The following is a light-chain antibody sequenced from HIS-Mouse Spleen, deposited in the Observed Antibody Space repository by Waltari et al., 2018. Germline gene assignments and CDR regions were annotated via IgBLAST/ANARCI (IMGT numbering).Light chain of an antibody. CDR2: SNT. CDR1: SSNIGSNT. V-gene: IGLV1-44*01. J-gene: IGLJ1*01. Sequence: QSVLTQPPSASGTPGQRVTISCSGSSSNIGSNTVNWYQQLPGTAPKLLIYSNTPRPSGFPDRFSGSKSGTSDSLAISGLQSEDEADYYCAAWDDSLNGYVFGTGTKVTVL. CDR3: AAWDDSLNGYV.